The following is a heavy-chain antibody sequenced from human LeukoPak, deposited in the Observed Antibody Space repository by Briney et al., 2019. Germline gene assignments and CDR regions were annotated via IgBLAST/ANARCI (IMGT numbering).Heavy chain of an antibody. CDR2: INPNSGGT. V-gene: IGHV1-2*02. Sequence: ASVKVSCKASGYTFTGYYMHWVRQAPGQGLEWMGWINPNSGGTNYAQKFQGRVTMTRDTSISTAYMELSRLRSDDTAVYYCARVKSSSKPRDFDYWGQGTLVTVSS. J-gene: IGHJ4*02. CDR3: ARVKSSSKPRDFDY. CDR1: GYTFTGYY. D-gene: IGHD6-6*01.